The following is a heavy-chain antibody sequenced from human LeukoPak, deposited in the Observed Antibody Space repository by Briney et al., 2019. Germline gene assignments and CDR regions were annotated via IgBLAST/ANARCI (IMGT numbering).Heavy chain of an antibody. D-gene: IGHD2-2*01. V-gene: IGHV4-39*01. CDR1: VGSISSSSYF. CDR3: ARQTRDCSSASCQIDY. CDR2: IYYSGST. Sequence: RTSETLSLTCTVSVGSISSSSYFWDWIRQPPAKGLEWIGYIYYSGSTYYNPSLKSRVTISVDTSKNQFSLKLSSVTAADTAVYYCARQTRDCSSASCQIDYWGQGTLVTVSS. J-gene: IGHJ4*02.